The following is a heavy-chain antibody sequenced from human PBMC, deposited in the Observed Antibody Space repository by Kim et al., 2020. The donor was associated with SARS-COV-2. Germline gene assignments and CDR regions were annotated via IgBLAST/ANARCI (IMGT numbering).Heavy chain of an antibody. Sequence: GGSLRLSCVASAYTFSGYSMPWVRQAPGKGLEWVSGICYGGETTHHADPVKGRFTVSRDNSKNTLYLQVDSLRAEDTAVYYCTKDVHHGDDSSSSYGMDVWGQGTTVTVSS. J-gene: IGHJ6*02. CDR1: AYTFSGYS. V-gene: IGHV3-23*01. CDR2: ICYGGETT. D-gene: IGHD6-13*01. CDR3: TKDVHHGDDSSSSYGMDV.